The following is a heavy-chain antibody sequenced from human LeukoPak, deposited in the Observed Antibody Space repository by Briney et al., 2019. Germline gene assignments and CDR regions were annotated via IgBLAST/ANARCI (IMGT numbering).Heavy chain of an antibody. CDR2: ISSSGSTI. V-gene: IGHV3-48*03. CDR3: ARVNAAAGTFDY. D-gene: IGHD6-13*01. J-gene: IGHJ4*02. CDR1: GFAFSSYE. Sequence: GGSLRLSCAASGFAFSSYEMNWVRQAPGKGLEWVSYISSSGSTIYYADSVKGRFTISRDNAKNSLYLQMNSLRAEDTAVYYCARVNAAAGTFDYWGQGTLVTVSS.